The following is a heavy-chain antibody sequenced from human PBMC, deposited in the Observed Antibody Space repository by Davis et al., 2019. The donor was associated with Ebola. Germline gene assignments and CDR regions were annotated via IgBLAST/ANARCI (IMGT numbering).Heavy chain of an antibody. Sequence: ASVKVSCKTSGYSFTSYGISWVRQAPGQGYEWMGWISGYNGNTSYSHKFQDRFTMTTDTSTTTAYMELRSLRSDDTAVYYCARPAGFQAFEYWGQGTLVTVSS. V-gene: IGHV1-18*01. CDR1: GYSFTSYG. CDR2: ISGYNGNT. J-gene: IGHJ4*02. D-gene: IGHD6-19*01. CDR3: ARPAGFQAFEY.